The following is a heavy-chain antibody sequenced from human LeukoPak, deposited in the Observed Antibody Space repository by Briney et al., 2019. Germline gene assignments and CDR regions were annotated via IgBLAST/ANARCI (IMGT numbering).Heavy chain of an antibody. J-gene: IGHJ4*02. Sequence: PSETLSLTCIVSGGSISSSSYYWGWIRQPRGKGLEWIGSIYYSGSTYYKSSLKSRVTISVDTSKNQFSLKLSSVTAADTAVYYCARHGGRFFYDSSGQIFDYWGQGTLVTVSS. CDR2: IYYSGST. V-gene: IGHV4-39*01. CDR3: ARHGGRFFYDSSGQIFDY. CDR1: GGSISSSSYY. D-gene: IGHD3-22*01.